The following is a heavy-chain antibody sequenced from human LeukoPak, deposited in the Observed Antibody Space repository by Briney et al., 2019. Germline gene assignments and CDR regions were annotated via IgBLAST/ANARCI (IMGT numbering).Heavy chain of an antibody. V-gene: IGHV3-33*01. CDR2: IWSDGGKS. CDR3: ATDSIGPATDVDY. Sequence: GGSLTLSCAASGFTFSAYGMHWVRQAPGKGLEWVAVIWSDGGKSYNSDSVKGRFTISRDNSKNTLYLQMNSLRADDTAVYYCATDSIGPATDVDYWGQGTLVTVSS. J-gene: IGHJ4*02. CDR1: GFTFSAYG. D-gene: IGHD2-2*01.